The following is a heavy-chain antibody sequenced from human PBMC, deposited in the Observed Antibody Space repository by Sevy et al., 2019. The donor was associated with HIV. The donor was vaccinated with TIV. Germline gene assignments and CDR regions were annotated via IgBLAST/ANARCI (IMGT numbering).Heavy chain of an antibody. V-gene: IGHV1-2*02. J-gene: IGHJ4*02. CDR2: INPDSGGP. CDR1: GYTFTGYY. Sequence: ASVKVSCKASGYTFTGYYMHWVRQAPGQGLQWMGWINPDSGGPNYAPKFQGRVTLTRDTSISIAYMELSRLKSDDTAVYYCVRDDRDGYFEYWGQGTLVTVSS. CDR3: VRDDRDGYFEY.